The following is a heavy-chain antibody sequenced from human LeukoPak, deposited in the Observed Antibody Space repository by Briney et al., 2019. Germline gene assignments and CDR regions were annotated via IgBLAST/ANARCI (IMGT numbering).Heavy chain of an antibody. J-gene: IGHJ6*03. CDR1: GYTFTGYY. V-gene: IGHV1-2*02. Sequence: ASVTVSCKASGYTFTGYYMHWVRQAPGKGLEWMGWISPNSGGTNFAQKFQGRVTMTRDTSISTVYMELSGLRSDDTAVYYCARDPLYCSGDCHPLGYMDVWAKGTTVTVSS. CDR3: ARDPLYCSGDCHPLGYMDV. CDR2: ISPNSGGT. D-gene: IGHD2-21*02.